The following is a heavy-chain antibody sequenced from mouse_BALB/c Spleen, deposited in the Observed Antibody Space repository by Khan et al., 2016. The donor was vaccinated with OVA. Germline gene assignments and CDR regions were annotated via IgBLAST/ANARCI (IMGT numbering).Heavy chain of an antibody. CDR2: INPTSGYT. CDR3: TRDRFDY. V-gene: IGHV1-7*01. J-gene: IGHJ2*01. Sequence: QVQLQQSGAELAKPGASVKMSCKASGYTFTTYWMHWVKQRPGQGLEWIGYINPTSGYTDYNEKFKDRATLSADKSSSPAYMQLSSLTSEDSAVYYCTRDRFDYWGQGTTLTVSS. CDR1: GYTFTTYW.